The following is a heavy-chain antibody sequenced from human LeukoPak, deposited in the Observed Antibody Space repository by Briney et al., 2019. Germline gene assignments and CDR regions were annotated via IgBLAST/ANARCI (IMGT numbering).Heavy chain of an antibody. CDR3: ARRRYCSSTSCSTDPYYYYGMDV. Sequence: GESLKISCKGSGYSFTSYWIGWVRQMPGKGLEWMGIIYPGDSDTRYSPSFQGQVTISADKSISTAYLQWSSLKAPDTAMYYCARRRYCSSTSCSTDPYYYYGMDVWGQGTTVTVSS. D-gene: IGHD2-2*01. CDR2: IYPGDSDT. J-gene: IGHJ6*02. CDR1: GYSFTSYW. V-gene: IGHV5-51*01.